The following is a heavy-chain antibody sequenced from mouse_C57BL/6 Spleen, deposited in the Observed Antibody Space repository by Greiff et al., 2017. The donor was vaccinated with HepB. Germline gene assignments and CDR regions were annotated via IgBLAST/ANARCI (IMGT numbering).Heavy chain of an antibody. CDR3: ARNGGYDGVWFAY. CDR2: IWSGGST. CDR1: GFSFTSYG. J-gene: IGHJ3*01. Sequence: VQLQQSGPGLVQPSQSLSITCTASGFSFTSYGVHWVRQSPGKGLEWLGVIWSGGSTDYNAAFISRLSISKDNSKSQVFFKLNSLQADDTAIYYCARNGGYDGVWFAYWGQGTLVTVSA. D-gene: IGHD2-2*01. V-gene: IGHV2-2*01.